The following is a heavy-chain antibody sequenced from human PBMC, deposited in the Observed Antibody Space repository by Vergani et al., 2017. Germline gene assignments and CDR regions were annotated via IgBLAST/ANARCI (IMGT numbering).Heavy chain of an antibody. CDR3: ARPAYCGGDCIDY. CDR1: GGSISSSSYY. D-gene: IGHD2-21*02. Sequence: QVQLQESGPGLVKPSQTLSLTCTVSGGSISSSSYYWGWIRQPPGKGLEWIGSIYYSGSTYYNPSLKSRVTISVDTSKNQFSLKLSSVTAADTAVYYCARPAYCGGDCIDYGGQGTLVTVSS. CDR2: IYYSGST. J-gene: IGHJ4*02. V-gene: IGHV4-39*01.